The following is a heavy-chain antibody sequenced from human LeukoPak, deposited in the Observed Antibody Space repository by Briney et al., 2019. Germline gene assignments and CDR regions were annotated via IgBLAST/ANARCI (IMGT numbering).Heavy chain of an antibody. Sequence: GGSLRLSCAASGFTFSSYWMHWVRQAPGKGLVWVSRINSDGSSTSYADSVKGRFTISRDNAKNTLYLQMNSLRAEDMALYYCAKGGGGRLIYYYYMDVWGKGTTVTVSS. CDR2: INSDGSST. D-gene: IGHD3-16*01. J-gene: IGHJ6*03. CDR3: AKGGGGRLIYYYYMDV. CDR1: GFTFSSYW. V-gene: IGHV3-74*01.